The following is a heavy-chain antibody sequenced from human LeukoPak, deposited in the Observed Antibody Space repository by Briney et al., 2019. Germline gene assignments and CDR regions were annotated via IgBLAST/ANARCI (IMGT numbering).Heavy chain of an antibody. Sequence: PGRSLTLSCAASGFTFDDYAMHWVRQAPGKGLEWVSGISYNSDTIAYADSVKGRFTISRDNAKNSLYLQMNSLRAEDTALYYCAKDYCGGDCYSGWYFDLWGRGTLVTVSS. CDR3: AKDYCGGDCYSGWYFDL. CDR1: GFTFDDYA. V-gene: IGHV3-9*01. CDR2: ISYNSDTI. D-gene: IGHD2-21*02. J-gene: IGHJ2*01.